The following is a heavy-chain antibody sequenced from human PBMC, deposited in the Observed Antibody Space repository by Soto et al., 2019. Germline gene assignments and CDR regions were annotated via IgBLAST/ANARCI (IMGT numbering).Heavy chain of an antibody. Sequence: SETLSLTCTVSGGSISSSSYYWGWIRQPPGKGLEWIGSIYYSGSTYYNPSLKSRVTISVDTSKNQFSLKLSSVTAADTAVYYCARYYDILTASDYWGQGTLVTVS. D-gene: IGHD3-9*01. CDR2: IYYSGST. CDR1: GGSISSSSYY. CDR3: ARYYDILTASDY. J-gene: IGHJ4*02. V-gene: IGHV4-39*01.